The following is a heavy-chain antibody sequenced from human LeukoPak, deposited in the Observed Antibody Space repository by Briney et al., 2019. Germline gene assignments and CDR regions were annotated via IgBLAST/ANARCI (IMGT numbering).Heavy chain of an antibody. D-gene: IGHD6-13*01. CDR1: GYTFTSYD. Sequence: ASVKVSCKASGYTFTSYDINWVRQAPGQGLEWMGWMNPNSGNTGYAQKFQGRVTMTRNTSISTAYMELSSLRSEDTAVYYCARGSDSSSWYGNWFDPWGQGTLVTVSS. J-gene: IGHJ5*02. CDR2: MNPNSGNT. V-gene: IGHV1-8*01. CDR3: ARGSDSSSWYGNWFDP.